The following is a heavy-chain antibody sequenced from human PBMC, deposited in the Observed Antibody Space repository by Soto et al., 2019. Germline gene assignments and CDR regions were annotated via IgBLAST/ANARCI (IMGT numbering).Heavy chain of an antibody. Sequence: EVQLVESGGGLVKPGGSLRLSCAASGFTFSNAWMNWVRQAPGKGLEWVGRIKSKTDGGTTDYAAPVKGRFTISRDDSKNTLYLQKNSLKTEDTAVYYCTTERLLWFGELYWGQGTLVTVSS. D-gene: IGHD3-10*01. CDR2: IKSKTDGGTT. CDR1: GFTFSNAW. J-gene: IGHJ4*02. V-gene: IGHV3-15*07. CDR3: TTERLLWFGELY.